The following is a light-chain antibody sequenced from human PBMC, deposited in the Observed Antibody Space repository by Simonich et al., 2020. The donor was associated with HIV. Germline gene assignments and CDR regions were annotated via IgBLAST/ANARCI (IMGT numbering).Light chain of an antibody. Sequence: EIVMTQSPATLSVSQGERAALSCRAGQSVSSNLAWYQQKPGQAPRLLIYGASSRATGIPDRFSGSGSGTDFTLTISRLEPEDFAVYYCQQYGSSPSWTFGQGTKVEIK. CDR2: GAS. V-gene: IGKV3-20*01. CDR3: QQYGSSPSWT. CDR1: QSVSSN. J-gene: IGKJ1*01.